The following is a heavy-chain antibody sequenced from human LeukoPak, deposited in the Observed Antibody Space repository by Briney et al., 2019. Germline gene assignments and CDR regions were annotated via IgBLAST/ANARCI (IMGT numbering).Heavy chain of an antibody. J-gene: IGHJ4*02. Sequence: PGGSLRLSCAASGFTFDDYAVHWVRQAPGKGLEWVSGISWNSGSIGYADSVKGRFTISRDNAKNTLYLQMNSLRAEDTAVYYCAGDSSGYIFDYWGQGTLVTVSS. CDR1: GFTFDDYA. CDR3: AGDSSGYIFDY. V-gene: IGHV3-9*01. D-gene: IGHD3-22*01. CDR2: ISWNSGSI.